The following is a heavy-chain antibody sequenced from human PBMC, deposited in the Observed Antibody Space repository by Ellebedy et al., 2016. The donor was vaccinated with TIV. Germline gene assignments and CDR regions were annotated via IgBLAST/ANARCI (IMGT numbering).Heavy chain of an antibody. Sequence: PGGSLRLSCAASGFTFSSHGMHWVRQAPGKGLEWVAVIWFDGSGTYYADSVKGRFTISRDNAKNSLYLQMNSLRAEDTAVYYCARLRGADFVGSWGQGTLVTVSS. CDR3: ARLRGADFVGS. J-gene: IGHJ4*02. V-gene: IGHV3-33*01. CDR2: IWFDGSGT. CDR1: GFTFSSHG. D-gene: IGHD2-15*01.